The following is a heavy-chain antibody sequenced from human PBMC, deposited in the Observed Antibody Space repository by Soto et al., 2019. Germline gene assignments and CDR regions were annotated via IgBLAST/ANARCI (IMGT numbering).Heavy chain of an antibody. CDR2: ISGSST. V-gene: IGHV3-23*01. D-gene: IGHD3-3*01. J-gene: IGHJ4*02. Sequence: EEQLLESGGGWVQPGGSLRLTCEASGLTFSSYARSWVRQAPGKGLEWVSAISGSSTYYADSVKGRFTISRDNSKDTLYLQMNSLRAEDTAVYYCARAPRTYDFPYYFDNWGQGALVTVSS. CDR3: ARAPRTYDFPYYFDN. CDR1: GLTFSSYA.